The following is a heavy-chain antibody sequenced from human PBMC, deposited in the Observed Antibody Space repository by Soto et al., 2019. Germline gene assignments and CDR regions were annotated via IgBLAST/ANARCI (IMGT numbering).Heavy chain of an antibody. CDR2: ISGTGGST. J-gene: IGHJ6*02. D-gene: IGHD2-2*01. V-gene: IGHV3-23*01. CDR3: AKDRSPYCSSTTCYPMGYNHYGLDV. Sequence: EVQLLESGGGLVQPGGSLRLSCAASGFTFSSYAMSWVRQAPGKGLEWVSTISGTGGSTYYADSVKGRFTISRDNSKTTLYLQVSSLRVVDTAGYYCAKDRSPYCSSTTCYPMGYNHYGLDVWGQGTTVTVSS. CDR1: GFTFSSYA.